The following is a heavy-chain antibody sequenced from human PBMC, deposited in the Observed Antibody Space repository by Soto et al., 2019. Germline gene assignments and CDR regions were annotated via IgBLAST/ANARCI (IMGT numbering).Heavy chain of an antibody. CDR2: INHSGST. V-gene: IGHV4-34*01. D-gene: IGHD2-2*01. Sequence: SETLSLTCAVYGGSFSGYYWSWIRQPPGKGLEWIGEINHSGSTNYNPSLKSRVTISVDTSKNQFSLKLSSVTAADTAVYYCAIRLSNPFNGSSTSCYGGNWFDPWGQGTLVTVSS. CDR3: AIRLSNPFNGSSTSCYGGNWFDP. J-gene: IGHJ5*02. CDR1: GGSFSGYY.